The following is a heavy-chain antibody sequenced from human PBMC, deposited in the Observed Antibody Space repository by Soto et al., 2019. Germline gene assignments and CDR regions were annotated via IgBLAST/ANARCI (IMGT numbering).Heavy chain of an antibody. J-gene: IGHJ4*02. V-gene: IGHV3-74*01. CDR2: INSDGSTT. D-gene: IGHD5-12*01. CDR1: GFTFRSYW. Sequence: EVQLVESGGGLVQPGGSLRLSCAASGFTFRSYWMHWVRQVPGKGLVWVSRINSDGSTTRYADSVKGRFTSSRDNAKNTLYLQMNSLRAEDTAVYYCARDAMATDPFDYGGQGTLVTVSS. CDR3: ARDAMATDPFDY.